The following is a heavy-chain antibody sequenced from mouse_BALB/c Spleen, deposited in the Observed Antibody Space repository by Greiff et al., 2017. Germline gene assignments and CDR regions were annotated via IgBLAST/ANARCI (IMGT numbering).Heavy chain of an antibody. J-gene: IGHJ4*01. D-gene: IGHD1-1*02. CDR2: ISSGSSTI. V-gene: IGHV5-17*02. CDR1: GFTFSSFG. CDR3: ARGGARGNYPLDY. Sequence: EVQLVESGGGLVQPGGSRKLSCAASGFTFSSFGMHWVRQAPGKGLEWVGYISSGSSTIYYADTVKGRFTISRDNPKNTLFLQMTSLRPEDTAMYYYARGGARGNYPLDYWGQGTSVTVSS.